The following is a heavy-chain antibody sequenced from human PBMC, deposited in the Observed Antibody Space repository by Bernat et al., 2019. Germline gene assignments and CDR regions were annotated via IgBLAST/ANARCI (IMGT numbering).Heavy chain of an antibody. CDR3: AREWGTVIDS. CDR2: IWYDGSNK. CDR1: GFTFSSYG. D-gene: IGHD3-16*01. Sequence: QVQLVESGGVVVQPGRSLRLSCAASGFTFSSYGMHWVRQAPGKGLAWVAVIWYDGSNKYYADSVKGRFTISRDSSKSTLYLQMNSLRAEDTAVYYCAREWGTVIDSWGQGTLVTVSS. J-gene: IGHJ4*02. V-gene: IGHV3-33*01.